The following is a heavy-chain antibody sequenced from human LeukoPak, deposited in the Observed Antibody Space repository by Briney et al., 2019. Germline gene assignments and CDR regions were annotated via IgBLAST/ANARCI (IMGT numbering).Heavy chain of an antibody. CDR3: ARDGVQDTGIDF. CDR1: GYTFSTYS. Sequence: ASVKVSCKASGYTFSTYSISWVRQAPGQGLEWMGWISAYNGNTHYAENLHGRVTMTTDTSTSTAYMELRSLRSDDTAVYYCARDGVQDTGIDFWGQGTLVTVSS. CDR2: ISAYNGNT. V-gene: IGHV1-18*01. J-gene: IGHJ4*02. D-gene: IGHD2-8*02.